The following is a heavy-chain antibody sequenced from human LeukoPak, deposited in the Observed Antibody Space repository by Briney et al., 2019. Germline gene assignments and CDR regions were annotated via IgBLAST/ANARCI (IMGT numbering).Heavy chain of an antibody. CDR3: ARDGWYCSGGSCYLTDFDY. CDR2: IYYSGST. D-gene: IGHD2-15*01. J-gene: IGHJ4*02. CDR1: GYSISSGYY. Sequence: PSETLSLTCTISGYSISSGYYWGWIRQPPGKGLEWIGSIYYSGSTYYNPSLKSRVTISVDTSKNQFSLKLSSVTAADTAVYYCARDGWYCSGGSCYLTDFDYWGQGTLVTVSS. V-gene: IGHV4-38-2*02.